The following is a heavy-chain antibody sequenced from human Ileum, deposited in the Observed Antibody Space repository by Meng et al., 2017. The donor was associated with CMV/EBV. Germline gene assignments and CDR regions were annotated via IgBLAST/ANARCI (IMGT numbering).Heavy chain of an antibody. D-gene: IGHD3-3*01. V-gene: IGHV1-69*05. CDR1: GGTFSSYA. CDR3: AGAVWSGYYFFDY. J-gene: IGHJ4*02. Sequence: SVKVSCKASGGTFSSYAISWVRQAPGQGLEWMGGIIPIFGTANYAQKFQGRVTITTDESTSTTYIELSSLRSEDTAVYYCAGAVWSGYYFFDYWGQGTLVTVSS. CDR2: IIPIFGTA.